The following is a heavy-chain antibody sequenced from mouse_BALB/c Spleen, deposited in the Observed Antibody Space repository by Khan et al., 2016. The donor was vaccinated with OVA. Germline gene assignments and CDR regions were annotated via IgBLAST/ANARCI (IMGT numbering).Heavy chain of an antibody. CDR3: TRGGYSSFAY. Sequence: VQLQQPGTVLARPGTSVTMSCKASGYSFTNYLIHWVKQRPGQGLEWIGDIFPGHSDTTYKQKFKDKAKLTEGTSARTAYLELSSLTNADSAVYYCTRGGYSSFAYWGQGTLVTVSA. CDR1: GYSFTNYL. D-gene: IGHD1-3*01. CDR2: IFPGHSDT. J-gene: IGHJ3*01. V-gene: IGHV1-5*01.